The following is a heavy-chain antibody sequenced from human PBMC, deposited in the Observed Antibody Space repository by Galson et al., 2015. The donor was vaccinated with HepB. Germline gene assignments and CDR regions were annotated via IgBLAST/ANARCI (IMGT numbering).Heavy chain of an antibody. Sequence: SVKVSCKASGYTFKNYGISWVRQAPGQGLEWMGWISGFNGNSNSAHKFQGRVTMTTDTSTATAYMELRSLTSDDTAIYYCARDQAAIDLYSYYAMDVWGQGTTVTVTS. CDR3: ARDQAAIDLYSYYAMDV. CDR1: GYTFKNYG. V-gene: IGHV1-18*01. D-gene: IGHD2-8*01. J-gene: IGHJ6*02. CDR2: ISGFNGNS.